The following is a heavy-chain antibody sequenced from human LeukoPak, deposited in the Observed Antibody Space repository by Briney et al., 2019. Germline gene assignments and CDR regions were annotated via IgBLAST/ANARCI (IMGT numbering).Heavy chain of an antibody. CDR1: SGSISSGVYY. Sequence: SQTLSLTCPVSSGSISSGVYYWSWIRQHPGKGLEWIGYIYYSGSTYYNPSLKSRVTISVDTSKNQFSLKLSSVTAADTAVYYCARGVRWLQLSYFDYWGQGTLVTVSS. D-gene: IGHD5-24*01. CDR2: IYYSGST. V-gene: IGHV4-31*03. J-gene: IGHJ4*02. CDR3: ARGVRWLQLSYFDY.